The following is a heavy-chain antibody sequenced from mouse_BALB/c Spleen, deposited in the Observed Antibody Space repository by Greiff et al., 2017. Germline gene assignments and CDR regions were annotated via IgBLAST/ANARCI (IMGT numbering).Heavy chain of an antibody. CDR3: ARSNWDVDYFDY. V-gene: IGHV5-17*02. J-gene: IGHJ2*01. Sequence: EVQLVESGGGLVQPGGSRKLSCAASGFTFSSFGMHWVRQAPEKGLEWVAYISSGSSTIYYADTVKGRFTISRDNPKNTLFLQMTSLRSEDTAMYYCARSNWDVDYFDYWGQGTTLTVSS. D-gene: IGHD4-1*01. CDR2: ISSGSSTI. CDR1: GFTFSSFG.